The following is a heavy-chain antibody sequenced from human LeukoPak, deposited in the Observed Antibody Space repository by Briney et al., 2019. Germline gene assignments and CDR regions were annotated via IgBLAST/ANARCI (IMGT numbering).Heavy chain of an antibody. CDR3: ARVQSPPGFDY. V-gene: IGHV3-21*01. Sequence: GGSLRLSCAASGFTFSSYAMSWVRQAPGKGLEWVSSISSSSYIYYADSVKGRFTISRDNAKNSLYLQMNSLRAEDTAVYYCARVQSPPGFDYWGQGTLVTVSS. CDR1: GFTFSSYA. CDR2: ISSSSYI. J-gene: IGHJ4*02.